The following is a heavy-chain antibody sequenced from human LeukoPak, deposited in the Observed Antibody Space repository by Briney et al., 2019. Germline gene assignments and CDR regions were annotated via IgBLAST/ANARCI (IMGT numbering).Heavy chain of an antibody. CDR2: IYYSGST. CDR1: GGSISSTSYY. J-gene: IGHJ4*02. D-gene: IGHD3-16*01. CDR3: ARAFWGSTFDY. Sequence: PSETLSLTCVVSGGSISSTSYYWGWIRQPPGKGLEWIGSIYYSGSTYYSPSLKSRVTISVDTSKNQFSLKLSSVTAADTAVYYCARAFWGSTFDYWGQGTLVTVSS. V-gene: IGHV4-39*07.